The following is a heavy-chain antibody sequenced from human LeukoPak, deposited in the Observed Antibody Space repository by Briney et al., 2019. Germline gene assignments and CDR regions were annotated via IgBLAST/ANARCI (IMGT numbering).Heavy chain of an antibody. CDR3: ARGSSSSWYYYYYYGMDV. D-gene: IGHD6-13*01. CDR2: MNPNSGNT. Sequence: ASVKVSCKAPGYTFTSYDINWVRQATGQGLEWMGWMNPNSGNTGYAQKFQGRVTMTRNTSISTAYMELSSLRSEDTAVYYCARGSSSSWYYYYYYGMDVWGQGTTVTVSS. J-gene: IGHJ6*02. CDR1: GYTFTSYD. V-gene: IGHV1-8*01.